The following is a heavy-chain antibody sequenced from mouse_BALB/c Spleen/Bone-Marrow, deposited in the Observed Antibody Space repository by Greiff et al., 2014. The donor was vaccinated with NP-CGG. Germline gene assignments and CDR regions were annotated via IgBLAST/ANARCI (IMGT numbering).Heavy chain of an antibody. V-gene: IGHV14-3*02. J-gene: IGHJ2*01. Sequence: VQLQQSGAELVKPGASVKLSCTASGSNIKDTYMHWVKQRPEQGLEWIGRIDPANGNTKYDPKFQGKATITADTSSNTAYLQLSSLTSEDTAVYYCALYYDYDVGYWGQGTTLTVSS. D-gene: IGHD2-4*01. CDR2: IDPANGNT. CDR3: ALYYDYDVGY. CDR1: GSNIKDTY.